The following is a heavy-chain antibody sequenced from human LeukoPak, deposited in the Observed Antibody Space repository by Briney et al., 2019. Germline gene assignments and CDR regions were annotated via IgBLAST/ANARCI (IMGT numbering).Heavy chain of an antibody. CDR1: GFTFSNYG. CDR2: ITASGTAM. CDR3: ASSGSYRFDY. Sequence: GGSLRLSCAASGFTFSNYGMHWVRQAPGKGLEWVSHITASGTAMFYADSVKGRFTISRDNAKNSLYLQMNNLRDEDTAVYYCASSGSYRFDYWGQGTLVTVSS. D-gene: IGHD1-26*01. V-gene: IGHV3-48*02. J-gene: IGHJ4*02.